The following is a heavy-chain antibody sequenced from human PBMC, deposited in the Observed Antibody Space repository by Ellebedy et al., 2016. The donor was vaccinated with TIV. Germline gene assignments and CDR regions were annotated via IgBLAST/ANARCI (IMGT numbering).Heavy chain of an antibody. CDR3: ARAGFSGDWTPYLY. V-gene: IGHV4-59*01. D-gene: IGHD2-21*02. CDR1: GGSINTYY. Sequence: MPSETLSLTCTVSGGSINTYYWSWIRQPPGKGLEWIGYIFYTGSTNYNPSLKSRVTISVDTSRNQFSLKLSSVTAADTAVYYCARAGFSGDWTPYLYWGQGTLVTVSS. J-gene: IGHJ4*02. CDR2: IFYTGST.